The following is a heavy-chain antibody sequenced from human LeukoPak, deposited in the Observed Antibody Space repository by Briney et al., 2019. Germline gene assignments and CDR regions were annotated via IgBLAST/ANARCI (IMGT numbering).Heavy chain of an antibody. V-gene: IGHV4-59*01. CDR2: IYYTGST. J-gene: IGHJ4*02. CDR3: ARYRQGTSGNDH. Sequence: PSETLSLTCTVSGGSISGYYWSWIRQPPGKGLEWIGYIYYTGSTKYNPSLRSRVSFSVDTSKNQFSLRLTSVTAADTAVYYCARYRQGTSGNDHWGQGTLVTVSS. D-gene: IGHD2-8*01. CDR1: GGSISGYY.